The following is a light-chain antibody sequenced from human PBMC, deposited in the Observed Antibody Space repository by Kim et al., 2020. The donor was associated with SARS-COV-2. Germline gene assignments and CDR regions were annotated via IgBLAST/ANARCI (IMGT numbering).Light chain of an antibody. V-gene: IGKV3-15*01. J-gene: IGKJ1*01. CDR1: QSVHTH. CDR2: GAS. Sequence: VAPGERATRSCRASQSVHTHLAWYQQRPGHTPRPLISGASTRAPGVPARFSGSGFGTEFTLTITSLQSEDFVVYYCQHYSQWPWTFGRGTKVE. CDR3: QHYSQWPWT.